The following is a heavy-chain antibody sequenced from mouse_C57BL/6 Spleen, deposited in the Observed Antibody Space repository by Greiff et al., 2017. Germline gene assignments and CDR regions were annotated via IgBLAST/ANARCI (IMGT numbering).Heavy chain of an antibody. CDR2: ISGGGGNT. J-gene: IGHJ3*01. V-gene: IGHV5-9*01. CDR1: GFTFSSYT. CDR3: ARLYYDYPFAY. Sequence: EVHLVESGGGLVKPGGSLKLSCAASGFTFSSYTMSWVRQTPEKRLEWVATISGGGGNTYYPDSVKGRFTISRDNAKNTLYLQMSSLRSEDTALYYCARLYYDYPFAYWGQGTLVTVSA. D-gene: IGHD2-4*01.